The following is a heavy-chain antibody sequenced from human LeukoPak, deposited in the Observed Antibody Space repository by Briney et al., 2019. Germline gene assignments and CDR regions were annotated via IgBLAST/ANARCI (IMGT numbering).Heavy chain of an antibody. CDR2: IYYSGST. CDR3: AREYDSSGPFGY. D-gene: IGHD3-22*01. J-gene: IGHJ4*02. Sequence: SSETLSLTCTVSGGSISSGGYYWSWIRQHPGKGLEWIGYIYYSGSTYYNPSLKSRVTISVDTSKNQFSLKLSSVTAADTAVYYCAREYDSSGPFGYWGQGTLVTVSS. CDR1: GGSISSGGYY. V-gene: IGHV4-31*03.